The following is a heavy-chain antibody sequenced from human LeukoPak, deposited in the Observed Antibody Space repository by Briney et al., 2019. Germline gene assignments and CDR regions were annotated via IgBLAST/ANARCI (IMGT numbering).Heavy chain of an antibody. CDR3: ARTRHYDYDAFDI. CDR1: GSRFTSYW. CDR2: IYPGDSDT. D-gene: IGHD4-17*01. Sequence: GASLKTSCKGSGSRFTSYWIGWVRPLPGKGLEWMGIIYPGDSDTRYSTSFQGQVTISADKSISTAYLQWSSLKASDTAMYYCARTRHYDYDAFDIWGQGTMVTVSS. V-gene: IGHV5-51*01. J-gene: IGHJ3*02.